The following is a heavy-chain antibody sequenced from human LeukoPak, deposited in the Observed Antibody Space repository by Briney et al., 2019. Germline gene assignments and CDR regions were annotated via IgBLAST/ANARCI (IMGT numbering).Heavy chain of an antibody. V-gene: IGHV1-2*06. CDR2: INPNSGGT. CDR1: GYTFTGYY. Sequence: ASVKVSCKASGYTFTGYYMHWVRQAPGQGLEWMGRINPNSGGTNYAQKFQGRVTMTRDTSISTAHMELSRLRSDDTAVYYCARVPLPAAISYYYGMDVWGQGTTVTVSS. D-gene: IGHD2-2*02. J-gene: IGHJ6*02. CDR3: ARVPLPAAISYYYGMDV.